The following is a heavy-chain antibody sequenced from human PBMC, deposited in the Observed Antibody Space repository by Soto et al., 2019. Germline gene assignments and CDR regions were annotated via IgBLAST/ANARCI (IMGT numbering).Heavy chain of an antibody. CDR3: ARGRINGGRNDVFDI. J-gene: IGHJ3*02. CDR2: ISHTGST. Sequence: PSETLSLTCAVAGGSFSGYCWGWIRQPPGKGLEWIGEISHTGSTRYNPSFKSRVTISLDTSKSQFSLKLTSVTAADTAVYYCARGRINGGRNDVFDIWGRGTMVTVSS. CDR1: GGSFSGYC. V-gene: IGHV4-34*01. D-gene: IGHD2-8*01.